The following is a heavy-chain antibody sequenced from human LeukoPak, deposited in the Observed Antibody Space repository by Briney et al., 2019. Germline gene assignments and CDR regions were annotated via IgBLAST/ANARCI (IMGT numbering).Heavy chain of an antibody. CDR3: ARGRAGATVDY. Sequence: SVKVSCKASGGAFSSYAISWVRQAPGQGLEWMGGIIPIFGTANYAQKFQGRVTITADKSTSTAYMELSSLRSEDTAVYYCARGRAGATVDYWGQGTLVTVSS. J-gene: IGHJ4*02. CDR2: IIPIFGTA. CDR1: GGAFSSYA. D-gene: IGHD1-26*01. V-gene: IGHV1-69*06.